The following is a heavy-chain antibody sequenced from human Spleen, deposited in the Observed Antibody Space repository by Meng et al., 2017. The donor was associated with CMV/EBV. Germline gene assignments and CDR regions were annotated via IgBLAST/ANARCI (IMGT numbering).Heavy chain of an antibody. CDR1: TFRGYG. V-gene: IGHV1-69*10. CDR2: IVPVDDVR. D-gene: IGHD2/OR15-2a*01. Sequence: TFRGYGINWVRQAPGQRLEWMGVIVPVDDVRNYEQKFQGRVTITADKFTSTAYMELRSLRSEDTAVYFCARGGECTTLSRGCVLDIWGQGTMVTVSS. J-gene: IGHJ3*02. CDR3: ARGGECTTLSRGCVLDI.